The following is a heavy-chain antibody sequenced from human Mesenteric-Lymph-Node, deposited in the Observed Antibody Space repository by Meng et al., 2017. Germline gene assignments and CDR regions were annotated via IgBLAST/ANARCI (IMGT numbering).Heavy chain of an antibody. J-gene: IGHJ4*02. CDR1: GFTFSSYA. Sequence: GESLKISCAASGFTFSSYAMHWVRQAPGKGLEWVAVISYDGSNKYYADSVKGRFTISRDNSKNTLYLQMNSLRAEDTAVYYCARDLGELRPLDYWGQGTLVTVSS. V-gene: IGHV3-30*01. CDR2: ISYDGSNK. CDR3: ARDLGELRPLDY. D-gene: IGHD1-26*01.